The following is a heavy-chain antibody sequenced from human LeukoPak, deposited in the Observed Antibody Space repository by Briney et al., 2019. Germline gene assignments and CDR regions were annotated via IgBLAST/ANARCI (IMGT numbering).Heavy chain of an antibody. CDR1: GFTFTTYS. D-gene: IGHD5-12*01. Sequence: GGSLRLSCTASGFTFTTYSMSWVRQAPGKGLEWVGRIKSKTDGGTTDYAAPVKGRFTISRDDSKNTLYLQMNSLKTEDTAVYYCTTEGPASWLRLGEYYFDYWGQGTLVTVSS. CDR2: IKSKTDGGTT. CDR3: TTEGPASWLRLGEYYFDY. J-gene: IGHJ4*02. V-gene: IGHV3-15*01.